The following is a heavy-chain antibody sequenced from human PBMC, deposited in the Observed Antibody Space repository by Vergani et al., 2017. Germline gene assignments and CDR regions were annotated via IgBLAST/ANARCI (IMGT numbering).Heavy chain of an antibody. CDR2: IRFDGSSQ. V-gene: IGHV3-30*02. Sequence: QVQLVESGGGVVQPGGSLRLSCAASGFTFSSFGMHWVRQAPGKGPEWVAFIRFDGSSQKYADSVKGRFTISRDNSENTLYLEMASLRGEDTALYYCARLLVISDYWGQGALVTVSS. CDR3: ARLLVISDY. D-gene: IGHD1-26*01. J-gene: IGHJ4*02. CDR1: GFTFSSFG.